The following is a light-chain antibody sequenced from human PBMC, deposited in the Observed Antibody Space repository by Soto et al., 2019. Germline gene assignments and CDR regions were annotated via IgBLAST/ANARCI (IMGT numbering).Light chain of an antibody. CDR3: QQYNNWSPWT. CDR1: QSVXRY. J-gene: IGKJ1*01. CDR2: GAS. Sequence: EIVMTQSPATLCVSPGDRVTLSWQASQSVXRYLDWYPQQAGQAPRLFSSGASTRATGIPPRFSGSGSGKAFTLTLSSLQPEDVAAYYCQQYNNWSPWTFGQGTKVDIK. V-gene: IGKV3-15*01.